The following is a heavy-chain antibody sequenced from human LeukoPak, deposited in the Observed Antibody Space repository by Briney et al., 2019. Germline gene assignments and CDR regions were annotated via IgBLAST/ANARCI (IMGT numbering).Heavy chain of an antibody. D-gene: IGHD5-12*01. Sequence: PGGSLRLSCAASGFTFSSYAMSWVRQAPGKGLEWVSAISGSGGSTYYADSVKGRFTISRDNSKNTLYLQMNSLRAEDTAVYYCAKWHAGLATSRRYYYGMDVWGQGTTVTVSS. CDR3: AKWHAGLATSRRYYYGMDV. CDR2: ISGSGGST. J-gene: IGHJ6*02. CDR1: GFTFSSYA. V-gene: IGHV3-23*01.